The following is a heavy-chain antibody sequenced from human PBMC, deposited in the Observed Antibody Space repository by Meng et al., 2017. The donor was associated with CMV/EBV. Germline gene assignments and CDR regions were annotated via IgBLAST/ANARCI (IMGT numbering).Heavy chain of an antibody. J-gene: IGHJ6*02. CDR2: ISSSSSYI. D-gene: IGHD3-10*01. CDR3: ARLPGTGSGDKDV. V-gene: IGHV3-21*01. Sequence: GESLKISCAASGLTFSSYSMNWVRQAPGKGLEWVSSISSSSSYIYYADSVKGRFTISRDNAKNSLYLQMNSLRAEDTAVYYCARLPGTGSGDKDVWGQGTTVTVSS. CDR1: GLTFSSYS.